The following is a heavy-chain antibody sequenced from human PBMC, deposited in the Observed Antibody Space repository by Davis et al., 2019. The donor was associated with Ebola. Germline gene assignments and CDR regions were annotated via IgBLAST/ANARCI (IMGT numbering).Heavy chain of an antibody. CDR3: ARVGWDSLSFLDY. Sequence: GESLKISCAASGFTFSSNWMNWVRQAPGKGLEWVSSISSSSSYIYYADSVKGRFTISRDNAKNTLYLQMNSLRAEDTAVYYCARVGWDSLSFLDYWGQGTLVTVSS. CDR1: GFTFSSNW. V-gene: IGHV3-21*01. CDR2: ISSSSSYI. D-gene: IGHD1-26*01. J-gene: IGHJ4*02.